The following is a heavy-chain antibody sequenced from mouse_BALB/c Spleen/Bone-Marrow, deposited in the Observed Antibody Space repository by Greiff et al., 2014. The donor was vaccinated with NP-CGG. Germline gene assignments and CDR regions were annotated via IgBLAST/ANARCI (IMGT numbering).Heavy chain of an antibody. D-gene: IGHD4-1*01. J-gene: IGHJ2*01. CDR3: ARGGRLTGYYFDH. CDR1: GSAFSSYW. CDR2: IYPGDGDT. V-gene: IGHV1-80*01. Sequence: VQVVEPGAELVRPGSSVKISCQASGSAFSSYWLHWVKQRPGQGLEWIGQIYPGDGDTNYNGNFKDKATLTTDKSSTTAYMQLSSLTSEDSAVYFCARGGRLTGYYFDHCGERTTPTVS.